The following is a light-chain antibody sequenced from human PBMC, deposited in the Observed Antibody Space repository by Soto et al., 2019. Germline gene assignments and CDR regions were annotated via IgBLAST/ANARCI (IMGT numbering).Light chain of an antibody. Sequence: EIVLTQSPGTLSLSPGERVTLSCRASQSVTSSFLAWYQHKPGQAPRLLIYVASNRATGIPDRFSGSGSGTDFTLTISSLEAEDFAVYYCHQCDRSPWTFGQGTKVEVK. J-gene: IGKJ1*01. V-gene: IGKV3-20*01. CDR2: VAS. CDR1: QSVTSSF. CDR3: HQCDRSPWT.